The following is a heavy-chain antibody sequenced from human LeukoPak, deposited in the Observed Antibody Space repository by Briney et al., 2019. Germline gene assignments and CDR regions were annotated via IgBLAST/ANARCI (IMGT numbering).Heavy chain of an antibody. D-gene: IGHD4-17*01. V-gene: IGHV4-34*01. CDR2: INHSGST. J-gene: IGHJ4*02. CDR3: ARVDYGDYSKDFDY. CDR1: GGSFSGYY. Sequence: PSETLSLTCAVYGGSFSGYYCSWIRQPPGKGLEWIGEINHSGSTNYNPSLKSRVTISVDTSKNQFSLKLSSVTAADTAVYYCARVDYGDYSKDFDYWGQGTLVTVSS.